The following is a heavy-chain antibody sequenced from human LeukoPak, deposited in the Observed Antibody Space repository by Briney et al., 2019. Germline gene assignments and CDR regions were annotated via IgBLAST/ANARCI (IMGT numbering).Heavy chain of an antibody. D-gene: IGHD6-19*01. CDR2: ISGSGGST. J-gene: IGHJ4*02. V-gene: IGHV3-23*01. Sequence: QPGGTLRLSCAASGFTFSSYGMSWVRPAPGKGLEWVSAISGSGGSTYYADSVKGRFTISRDNSKNTLFLQMNSLRSEDTAMYYCARVQGGGYRTADYWGQGTLVTVSS. CDR1: GFTFSSYG. CDR3: ARVQGGGYRTADY.